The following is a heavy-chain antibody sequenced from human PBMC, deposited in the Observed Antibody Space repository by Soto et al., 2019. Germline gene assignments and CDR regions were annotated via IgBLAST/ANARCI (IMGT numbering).Heavy chain of an antibody. J-gene: IGHJ4*02. CDR3: AKDSAAWIAVAGIDY. Sequence: GGSLRLSCAASGFTFSSYGMHWVRQAPGKGLEWVAVIWYDGSNKYYADSVKGRFTISRDNSKNTLYLQMNSLRAEDTAVYYCAKDSAAWIAVAGIDYWGQGTLVTVSS. CDR1: GFTFSSYG. V-gene: IGHV3-33*06. D-gene: IGHD6-19*01. CDR2: IWYDGSNK.